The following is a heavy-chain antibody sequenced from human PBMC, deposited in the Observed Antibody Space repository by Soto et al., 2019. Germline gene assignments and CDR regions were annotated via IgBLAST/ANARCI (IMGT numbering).Heavy chain of an antibody. CDR1: GLFFSDYY. D-gene: IGHD3-10*01. V-gene: IGHV3-11*01. Sequence: GVLRLSCAASGLFFSDYYLSWIRQAPGKALECVAYISGTGDTKYYADSVTGRFTISRDNPKNSLYLQMNSLRPEDAAVYYCAIGGGQIYYKGLDVWGQGTTVTVSS. J-gene: IGHJ6*02. CDR3: AIGGGQIYYKGLDV. CDR2: ISGTGDTK.